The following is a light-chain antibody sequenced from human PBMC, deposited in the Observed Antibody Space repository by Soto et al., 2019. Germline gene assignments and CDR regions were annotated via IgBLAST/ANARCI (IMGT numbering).Light chain of an antibody. CDR3: QKCKVAPFT. V-gene: IGKV3-15*01. J-gene: IGKJ4*01. Sequence: EIVMTQSPATLSVSPGERATLSCRASQSVITNLAWYQQKSGQAPRLLIYAASTRATDIPARFSGSGSGTEFTLTISSLQPEDVATYYCQKCKVAPFTFGGGTKVEIK. CDR2: AAS. CDR1: QSVITN.